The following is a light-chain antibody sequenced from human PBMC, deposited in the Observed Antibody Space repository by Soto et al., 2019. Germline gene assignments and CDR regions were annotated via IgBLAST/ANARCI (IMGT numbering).Light chain of an antibody. J-gene: IGKJ1*01. V-gene: IGKV3-11*01. Sequence: EIVLTHSPATLSLSPGERATLSCRASQGICSYLAWYQQRPGQAPRLLSYDASTRASGIPARFSGSGAGADFTLTISSLEPEDFAVYYCQQRSSWPPWTFGQGTKVEIK. CDR2: DAS. CDR1: QGICSY. CDR3: QQRSSWPPWT.